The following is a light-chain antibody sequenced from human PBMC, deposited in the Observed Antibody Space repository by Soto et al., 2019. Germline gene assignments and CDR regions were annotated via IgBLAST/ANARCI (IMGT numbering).Light chain of an antibody. CDR2: DAS. Sequence: DIQITQSPSTLPASVGDGVTITCRASQRISTWLAWYQQKPGKAPKLLISDASSLETGVPSRFSGSGSGTEFTLTINSLQPDDFATYYCQQYKSYWTSGQGTKVDIK. CDR1: QRISTW. V-gene: IGKV1-5*01. J-gene: IGKJ1*01. CDR3: QQYKSYWT.